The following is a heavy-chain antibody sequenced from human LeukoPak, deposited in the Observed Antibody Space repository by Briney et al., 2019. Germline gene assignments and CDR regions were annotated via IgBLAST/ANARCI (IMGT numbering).Heavy chain of an antibody. J-gene: IGHJ4*02. CDR1: GFTFSNWW. CDR2: IKEDGSEK. Sequence: PGGSLRLSCAASGFTFSNWWMTWVRQAPGKGLEWVASIKEDGSEKYYVDSVKGRFTLSRDNADNLVYLQMNSLRAEDTAVYYCARGGAVAGLYWGQGTLVTVSS. D-gene: IGHD6-19*01. V-gene: IGHV3-7*02. CDR3: ARGGAVAGLY.